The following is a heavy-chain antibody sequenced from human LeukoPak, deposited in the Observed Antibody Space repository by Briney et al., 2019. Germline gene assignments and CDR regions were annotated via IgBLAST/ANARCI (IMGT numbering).Heavy chain of an antibody. CDR3: ARGGIAVALFDY. V-gene: IGHV4-59*01. D-gene: IGHD6-19*01. CDR2: IYYSGST. Sequence: SETLSLTCTVSGGSISSYYWSWIRQPPGKGLERIGYIYYSGSTNYNPSLKSRVTISVDTSKNQFSLKLSSVTAADTAVYYCARGGIAVALFDYWGQGTLVTVSP. J-gene: IGHJ4*02. CDR1: GGSISSYY.